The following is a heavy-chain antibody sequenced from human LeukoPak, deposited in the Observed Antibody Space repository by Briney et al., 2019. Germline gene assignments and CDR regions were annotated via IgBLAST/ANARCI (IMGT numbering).Heavy chain of an antibody. CDR1: GGSISSGNYY. Sequence: SETLSLTCTVSGGSISSGNYYWSWLRQPAGKGLEWIGRIYTSGSTNYNPSLKSRVTISVDASKNQFSLKLSSVTAADTAVYYCARDRYSSGWYDGFDYWGQGTLVTVSS. CDR3: ARDRYSSGWYDGFDY. CDR2: IYTSGST. D-gene: IGHD6-19*01. J-gene: IGHJ4*02. V-gene: IGHV4-61*02.